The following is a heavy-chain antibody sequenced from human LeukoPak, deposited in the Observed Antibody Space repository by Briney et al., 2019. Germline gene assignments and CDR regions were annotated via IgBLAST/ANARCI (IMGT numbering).Heavy chain of an antibody. J-gene: IGHJ5*02. CDR1: DGSFSGYY. Sequence: SETLSLTCAVYDGSFSGYYWSWIRQPPGKGLEWIGYISYSGSTNYNPSLKSRVTILVDTSKNQFSLRLSSVTAADTAVYYCARLSWPGRGSRFDPWGQGTLVTVSS. D-gene: IGHD2/OR15-2a*01. V-gene: IGHV4-59*01. CDR2: ISYSGST. CDR3: ARLSWPGRGSRFDP.